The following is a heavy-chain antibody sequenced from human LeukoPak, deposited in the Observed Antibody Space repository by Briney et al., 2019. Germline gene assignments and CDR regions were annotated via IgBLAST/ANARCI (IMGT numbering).Heavy chain of an antibody. CDR1: GFSFRSYW. CDR2: IKKDGSEK. J-gene: IGHJ4*02. Sequence: GGSLRLSCAASGFSFRSYWMSWVRQAPGKGLEWVANIKKDGSEKYYVDSVKGRFTISRDNAKNSLYLQMNSLGAEDTAVYYCARGEYYYDSSASFVFDYWGQGTLVTVSS. CDR3: ARGEYYYDSSASFVFDY. D-gene: IGHD3-22*01. V-gene: IGHV3-7*01.